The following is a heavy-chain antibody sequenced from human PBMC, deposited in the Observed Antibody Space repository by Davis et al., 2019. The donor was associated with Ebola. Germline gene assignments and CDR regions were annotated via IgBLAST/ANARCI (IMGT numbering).Heavy chain of an antibody. D-gene: IGHD6-13*01. CDR2: IGGSGDST. Sequence: GESLKISCAASGFTFSNHAVSWVRQAPGKGLQWVSTIGGSGDSTFYADSVKGRFTISRDNSKNTVFLQMNSLRAEDTAVYYCAKAGSYSSSWYEWVAFDIWGQGTMVTVSS. CDR1: GFTFSNHA. J-gene: IGHJ3*02. CDR3: AKAGSYSSSWYEWVAFDI. V-gene: IGHV3-23*01.